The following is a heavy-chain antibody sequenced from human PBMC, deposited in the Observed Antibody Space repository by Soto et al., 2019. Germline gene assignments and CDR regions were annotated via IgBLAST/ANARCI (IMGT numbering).Heavy chain of an antibody. J-gene: IGHJ4*02. CDR3: TRGPDY. CDR2: ISGNGAYV. Sequence: GGSLRLSCEASGVTFNIYTINWVRQAPGKGLQWVSSISGNGAYVYYADSVRGRFAVSRDNAKNSVFLLMDSLRPEDTGVYFCTRGPDYWGQGTLVTVSS. V-gene: IGHV3-21*06. CDR1: GVTFNIYT.